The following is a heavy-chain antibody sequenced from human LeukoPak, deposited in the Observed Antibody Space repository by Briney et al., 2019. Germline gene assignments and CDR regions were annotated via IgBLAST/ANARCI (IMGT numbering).Heavy chain of an antibody. CDR1: GFTCDNYG. Sequence: PGGSLRLSCAASGFTCDNYGMNWVRQAPGKGLEWLSYVSSSSATIYYADSVKGRFTISRDNAKNSLYLQMNSLREEDTAVFYCAREGTYKLTDVDVCDLWGQGIPVTVSS. CDR2: VSSSSATI. J-gene: IGHJ3*01. V-gene: IGHV3-48*02. CDR3: AREGTYKLTDVDVCDL. D-gene: IGHD3-10*01.